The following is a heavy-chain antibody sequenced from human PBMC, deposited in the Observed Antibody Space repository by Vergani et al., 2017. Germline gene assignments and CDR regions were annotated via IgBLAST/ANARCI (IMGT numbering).Heavy chain of an antibody. CDR3: AREKGYPDAFDI. D-gene: IGHD2-15*01. J-gene: IGHJ3*02. Sequence: QVQLVESGGGVVQPGRSLRLSCAASGFTFSSYAMHWVRQAPGKGLEWVAVISYDGSNKYYADSVKVRFTISRDNSKNTLYLQMNSLRAEDTAVYYCAREKGYPDAFDIWGQGTMVTVSS. CDR2: ISYDGSNK. V-gene: IGHV3-30*04. CDR1: GFTFSSYA.